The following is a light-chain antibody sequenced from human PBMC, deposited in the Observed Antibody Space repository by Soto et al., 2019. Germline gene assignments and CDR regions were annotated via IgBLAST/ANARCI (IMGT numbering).Light chain of an antibody. CDR2: GAA. Sequence: MTKSPATLSVSPGESATLSCRASQSVSSNLAWYQQKPGQAPRLLIYGAASRATGIPDRFSGSGSGTDFTLTISRLEPEDFAVYYCQQYGSSFGQGTKVDIK. V-gene: IGKV3-20*01. J-gene: IGKJ1*01. CDR3: QQYGSS. CDR1: QSVSSN.